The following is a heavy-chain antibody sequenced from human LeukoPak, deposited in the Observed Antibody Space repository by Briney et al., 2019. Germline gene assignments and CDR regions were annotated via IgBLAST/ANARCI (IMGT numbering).Heavy chain of an antibody. Sequence: SETLSLTCTVSGGSISSGDSYWSWIRQPPGKGLEWIGYIYYSGSTNYNPSLKSRVTISVDTSKNQFSLKLSSVTAADTAVYYCARGRRPGVRDGYNYSYYYYGMDVWGQGTTVTVSS. J-gene: IGHJ6*02. CDR3: ARGRRPGVRDGYNYSYYYYGMDV. CDR2: IYYSGST. V-gene: IGHV4-30-4*01. D-gene: IGHD5-24*01. CDR1: GGSISSGDSY.